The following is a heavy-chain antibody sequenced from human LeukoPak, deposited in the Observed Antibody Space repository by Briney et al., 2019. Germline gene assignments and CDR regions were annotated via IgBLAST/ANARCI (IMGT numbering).Heavy chain of an antibody. CDR3: ARGGYSYGYDDDFDY. Sequence: SETLSLTCTVSNGSISSYYWSWIRQPPGKGLEWIGYIYNSGSTNYNPSLKSRITISVDTANNQFSLRLSYVTAADTAVYYCARGGYSYGYDDDFDYWGQGTLVTVSS. V-gene: IGHV4-59*01. D-gene: IGHD5-18*01. J-gene: IGHJ4*02. CDR1: NGSISSYY. CDR2: IYNSGST.